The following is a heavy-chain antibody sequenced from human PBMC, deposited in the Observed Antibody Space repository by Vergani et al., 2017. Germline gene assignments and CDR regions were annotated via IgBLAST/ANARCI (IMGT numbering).Heavy chain of an antibody. J-gene: IGHJ6*03. D-gene: IGHD5-12*01. CDR3: AREDSGYDEEDYYYXMDV. Sequence: QVQLVQSGAEVKKPGSSVKVSCKASGGTFSSYAISWVRQAPGQGLEWMGGIILVFGTANYAQKFQGRVTITADESTSTAYRELGSLRSDDTAVYYGAREDSGYDEEDYYYXMDVWGKGTTVTVSS. CDR1: GGTFSSYA. V-gene: IGHV1-69*01. CDR2: IILVFGTA.